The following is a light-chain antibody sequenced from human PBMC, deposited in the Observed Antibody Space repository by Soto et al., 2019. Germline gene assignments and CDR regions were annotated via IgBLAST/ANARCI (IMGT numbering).Light chain of an antibody. CDR2: GAS. J-gene: IGKJ5*01. V-gene: IGKV3-15*01. CDR3: QQYNNWPPIT. Sequence: DIVLTQSPGTLCLSPGERATLSCRASQSVSSSYLAWYQQKPGQAPRLLIYGASTRATGIPARFSGSGSGTEFTLTISSLQSEDFAVYFCQQYNNWPPITSGQGTRLEIK. CDR1: QSVSSSY.